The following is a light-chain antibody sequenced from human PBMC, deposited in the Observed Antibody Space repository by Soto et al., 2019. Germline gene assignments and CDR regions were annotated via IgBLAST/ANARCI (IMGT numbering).Light chain of an antibody. CDR1: SSDVGGYNF. CDR2: DVS. Sequence: QSALTQPASVSGAPGQSITISCTGASSDVGGYNFVSWYQQHPGKAPKLMIYDVSRQPSGVSNRCSGSKSGNTASLSISGLQADDEADYYCITYTSNFTLMYVFGGGTKVTGL. CDR3: ITYTSNFTLMYV. J-gene: IGLJ1*01. V-gene: IGLV2-14*01.